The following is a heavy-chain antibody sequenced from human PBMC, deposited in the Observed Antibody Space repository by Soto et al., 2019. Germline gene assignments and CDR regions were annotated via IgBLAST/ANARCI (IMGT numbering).Heavy chain of an antibody. Sequence: QVQLVESGGGLVKPGGSLRLSCAASGFTFSDYYMSWIRQAPGKGLEWVSYISSSGSTIYYADSVKGRFTISRDNDKNYQYLQTNSLRAEDTAVYYWARHGDCSSTSCYEGWTHDSNYFDYWGQGTLVTVSS. D-gene: IGHD2-2*01. CDR1: GFTFSDYY. J-gene: IGHJ4*02. CDR2: ISSSGSTI. CDR3: ARHGDCSSTSCYEGWTHDSNYFDY. V-gene: IGHV3-11*01.